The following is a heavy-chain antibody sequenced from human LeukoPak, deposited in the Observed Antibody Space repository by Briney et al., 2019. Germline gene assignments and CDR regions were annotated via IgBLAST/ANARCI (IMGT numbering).Heavy chain of an antibody. CDR1: GFPFSNYW. Sequence: GGSLRLSYAASGFPFSNYWMSWVRQAPGKGLEWVANMKEDGGEINYVDSVKGRFTISRDNAKNSLYLHMNSLRVDDTAVYYCARDRGYSTFDNWGQGTLVTVSS. J-gene: IGHJ5*02. CDR2: MKEDGGEI. D-gene: IGHD4-23*01. CDR3: ARDRGYSTFDN. V-gene: IGHV3-7*01.